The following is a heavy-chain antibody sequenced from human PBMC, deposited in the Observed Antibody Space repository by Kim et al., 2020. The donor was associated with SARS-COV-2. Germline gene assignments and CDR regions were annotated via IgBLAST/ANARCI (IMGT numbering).Heavy chain of an antibody. CDR1: GGSISSGGYY. Sequence: SETLSLTCTVSGGSISSGGYYWSWIRQHPGKGLEWIGYIYYSGSTYYNPSLKSRVTISVDTSKNQFSLKLSSVTAADTAVYYCARDQGFNSYGYGGGYFDYWGQGTLVTVSS. CDR3: ARDQGFNSYGYGGGYFDY. J-gene: IGHJ4*02. D-gene: IGHD5-18*01. CDR2: IYYSGST. V-gene: IGHV4-31*03.